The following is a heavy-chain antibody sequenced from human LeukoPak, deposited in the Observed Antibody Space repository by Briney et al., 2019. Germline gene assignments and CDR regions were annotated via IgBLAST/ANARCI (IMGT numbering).Heavy chain of an antibody. CDR1: GFTFNNYA. J-gene: IGHJ4*02. CDR2: ITSNGGSA. V-gene: IGHV3-64D*06. Sequence: PGGSLRLSCSASGFTFNNYAMYWVRQAPGKGLEYVSAITSNGGSAYYADSVKGRFTISRDNSRNTLYLQMGSLRAEDTAVYYCVGFRATAGLYWGQGTLVTVSS. D-gene: IGHD6-13*01. CDR3: VGFRATAGLY.